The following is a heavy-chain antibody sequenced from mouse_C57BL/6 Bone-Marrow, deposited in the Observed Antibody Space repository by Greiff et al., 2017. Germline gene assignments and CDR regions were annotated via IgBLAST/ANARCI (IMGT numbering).Heavy chain of an antibody. CDR1: GYTFTDYY. J-gene: IGHJ1*03. V-gene: IGHV1-84*01. CDR3: ARLTQYFDV. CDR2: IYPGSGNT. Sequence: LVEPGASVKISCKASGYTFTDYYINWVKQRPGQGLEGLGWIYPGSGNTKYNEKFKGKATLTVDTSSSTAYMQLSSLTSEDSAFYFCARLTQYFDVWGTGTTVTVSS.